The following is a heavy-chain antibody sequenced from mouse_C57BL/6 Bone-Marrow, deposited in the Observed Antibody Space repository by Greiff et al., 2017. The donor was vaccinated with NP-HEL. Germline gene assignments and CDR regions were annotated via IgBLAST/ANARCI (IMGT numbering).Heavy chain of an antibody. CDR2: ILPGSGST. CDR1: GYTFTGYW. CDR3: ARYDFYYFDY. Sequence: VKLQESGAELMKPGASVKLSCKATGYTFTGYWIEWVKQRPGHGLEWIGEILPGSGSTNYNDKFKGKATFTADTSSNTAYMQLSSLTTEDSAIYYCARYDFYYFDYWGQGTTLTVSS. J-gene: IGHJ2*01. D-gene: IGHD2-13*01. V-gene: IGHV1-9*01.